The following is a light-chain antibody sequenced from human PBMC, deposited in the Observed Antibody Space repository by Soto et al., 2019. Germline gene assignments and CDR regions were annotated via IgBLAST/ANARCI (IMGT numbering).Light chain of an antibody. J-gene: IGLJ3*02. Sequence: QTVVTQEPSFSVSPGGTVTLTCGLNSGSVSAGHYPSWYQQTPGQAPRTLIYDTNTLSSGVPDRFSGSILGNKAALTITGAPADDESDYYCVLYMGNGISVFGGGTQLTVL. V-gene: IGLV8-61*01. CDR3: VLYMGNGISV. CDR1: SGSVSAGHY. CDR2: DTN.